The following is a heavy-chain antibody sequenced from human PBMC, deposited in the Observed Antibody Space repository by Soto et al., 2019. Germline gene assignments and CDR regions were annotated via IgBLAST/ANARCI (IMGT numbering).Heavy chain of an antibody. CDR1: GFTFSSYA. CDR2: ISGSGGST. CDR3: AKDDGYDSSGFD. J-gene: IGHJ4*02. D-gene: IGHD3-22*01. V-gene: IGHV3-23*01. Sequence: LRLSCAASGFTFSSYATSWVRQAPGKGLEWVSAISGSGGSTYYADSVKGRFTISRDNSKNTLYLQMNSLRAEDTAVYYCAKDDGYDSSGFDWGQGTLVTVSS.